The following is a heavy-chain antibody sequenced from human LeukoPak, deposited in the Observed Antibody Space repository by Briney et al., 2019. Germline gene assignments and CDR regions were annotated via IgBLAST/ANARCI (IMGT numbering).Heavy chain of an antibody. J-gene: IGHJ5*02. CDR3: TRSTTVTSNWFDP. CDR2: IRSKAYGGTT. CDR1: GFTFGDYA. V-gene: IGHV3-49*04. Sequence: GGSLRLSCTASGFTFGDYAMSWVRQAPGKGLEWVGFIRSKAYGGTTEYVASVKGRFTISRDDSKSIAYLQMNSLKTEDTAVYYCTRSTTVTSNWFDPWGQGTLVTVSS. D-gene: IGHD4-17*01.